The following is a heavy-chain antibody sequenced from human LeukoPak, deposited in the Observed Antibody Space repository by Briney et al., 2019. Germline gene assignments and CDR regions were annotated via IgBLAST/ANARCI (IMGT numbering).Heavy chain of an antibody. CDR1: GFTFSSYE. CDR3: ARDHMYGGYVDY. J-gene: IGHJ4*02. Sequence: SGGSLRLSRAASGFTFSSYEMNWVRQAPGKGLEWVSYISSSGSTIYYADSVKGRFTISRDNAKNSLYLQMNSLRAEDTAVYYCARDHMYGGYVDYWGQGTLVTVSS. CDR2: ISSSGSTI. V-gene: IGHV3-48*03. D-gene: IGHD4/OR15-4a*01.